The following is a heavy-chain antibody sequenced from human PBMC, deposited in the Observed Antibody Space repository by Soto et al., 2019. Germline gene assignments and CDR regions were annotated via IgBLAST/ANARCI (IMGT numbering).Heavy chain of an antibody. CDR3: ARDKRGIAAADSYYYYGMDV. Sequence: QVQLVQSGAEVKKPGSSVKVSCKASGGPFSSYAISWVRKAPGQGREWMGGIIPIFGTANYAQKFQGRVTITADKSRRTAYMELSRLRSEDTAVYYCARDKRGIAAADSYYYYGMDVWGQGTTVTVSS. V-gene: IGHV1-69*06. CDR1: GGPFSSYA. CDR2: IIPIFGTA. D-gene: IGHD6-13*01. J-gene: IGHJ6*02.